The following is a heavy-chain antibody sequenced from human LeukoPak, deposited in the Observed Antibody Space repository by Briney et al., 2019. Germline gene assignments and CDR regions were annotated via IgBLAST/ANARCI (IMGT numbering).Heavy chain of an antibody. D-gene: IGHD3-16*01. V-gene: IGHV3-21*01. CDR1: GFTFSSYN. Sequence: GGSLRLSCAASGFTFSSYNMNWVRQAPGKGLEWVSSISRSSNDIYYADSVKGRFTISRDNAKNSLYLQMNSLRAEDTAVYYCARATYAIGGYFDYWGQGTLVTVSS. CDR2: ISRSSNDI. J-gene: IGHJ4*02. CDR3: ARATYAIGGYFDY.